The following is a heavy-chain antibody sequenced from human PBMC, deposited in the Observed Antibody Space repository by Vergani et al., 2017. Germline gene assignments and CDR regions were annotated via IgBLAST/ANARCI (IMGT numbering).Heavy chain of an antibody. D-gene: IGHD3-3*01. CDR1: GFTFDDYA. V-gene: IGHV3-43D*03. Sequence: EVQLVESGGVVVQPGGSLRLSCAASGFTFDDYAMHWVRQAPGKGLEWVSLISWDGGSTYYADSVKGRFTISRDNSKNSLYLQINSLRAEDTALYYCAKPAGDFWSGYYTGPLDYWGQGSLVTVSS. J-gene: IGHJ4*02. CDR3: AKPAGDFWSGYYTGPLDY. CDR2: ISWDGGST.